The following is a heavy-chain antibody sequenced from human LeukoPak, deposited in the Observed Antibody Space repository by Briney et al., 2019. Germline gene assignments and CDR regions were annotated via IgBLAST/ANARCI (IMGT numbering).Heavy chain of an antibody. CDR2: IYTSGSTDYYTSGST. V-gene: IGHV4-61*05. J-gene: IGHJ4*02. Sequence: PSETLSLTCTVSGGSISSGGYYWSWIRQHPGKGLEWIGHIYTSGSTDYYTSGSTDYNPSLKSRVTISVDKSKNHFSLKLSSVTAADTAVYYCAAFLSGTYWYFDYWGQGILVTVSS. CDR3: AAFLSGTYWYFDY. D-gene: IGHD1-26*01. CDR1: GGSISSGGYY.